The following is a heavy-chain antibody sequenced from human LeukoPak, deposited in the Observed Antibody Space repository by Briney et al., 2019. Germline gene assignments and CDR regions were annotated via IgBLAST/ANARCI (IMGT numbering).Heavy chain of an antibody. CDR1: GDTVSNKRSA. Sequence: SQTLSLTCAISGDTVSNKRSAWNWIRQSPSRGLEWLGRTYYWSKWYNDYAVSVKSRITINPDTSKNQFSLKLSSVTAADTAVYYCARDLTNWGNPLFLDAFDIWGQGTMVTVPS. CDR3: ARDLTNWGNPLFLDAFDI. V-gene: IGHV6-1*01. D-gene: IGHD7-27*01. J-gene: IGHJ3*02. CDR2: TYYWSKWYN.